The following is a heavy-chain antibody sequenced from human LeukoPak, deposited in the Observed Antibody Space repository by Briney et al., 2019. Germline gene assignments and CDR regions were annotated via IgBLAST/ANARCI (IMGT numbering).Heavy chain of an antibody. CDR3: ARDGEYSAYVDAFDI. CDR1: GGSISSYY. Sequence: SETLSLTCTVSGGSISSYYWSWIRQPAGKGLEWIGRIYTSGSTNYNPSLKSRVTISVDTSKNQFSLKLTSVTAADTALYYCARDGEYSAYVDAFDIWGQGTMVTVSS. J-gene: IGHJ3*02. D-gene: IGHD5-12*01. CDR2: IYTSGST. V-gene: IGHV4-4*07.